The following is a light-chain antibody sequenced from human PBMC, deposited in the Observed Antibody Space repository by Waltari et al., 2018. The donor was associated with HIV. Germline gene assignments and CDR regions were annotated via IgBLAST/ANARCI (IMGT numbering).Light chain of an antibody. CDR2: TAS. Sequence: DSQLTQSPSFLSASVGDRVTITCRASQGISSYLAWYQQKPGKAPTLLIYTASILQSGVLSRFSGSGSGTEFTLTISSLQPEDFATYYCQRLNSDRFTFGPGTKVDIK. V-gene: IGKV1-9*01. CDR3: QRLNSDRFT. CDR1: QGISSY. J-gene: IGKJ3*01.